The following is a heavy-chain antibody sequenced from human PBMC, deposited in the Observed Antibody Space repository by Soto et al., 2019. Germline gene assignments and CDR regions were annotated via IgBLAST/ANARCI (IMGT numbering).Heavy chain of an antibody. CDR1: GYTFTSYY. J-gene: IGHJ4*02. D-gene: IGHD1-1*01. CDR2: INPSGGST. V-gene: IGHV1-46*01. Sequence: ASVKVSCKASGYTFTSYYMHWVRQAPGQGLEWMGIINPSGGSTSYAQKFQGRVTMTRDTSTSTVYMELSSLRSEDTAVYYCAREGATRKLEYYFDYWGQGTLVTVSS. CDR3: AREGATRKLEYYFDY.